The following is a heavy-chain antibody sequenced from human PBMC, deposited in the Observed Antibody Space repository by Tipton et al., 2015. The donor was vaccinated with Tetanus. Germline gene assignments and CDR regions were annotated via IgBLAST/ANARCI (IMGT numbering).Heavy chain of an antibody. CDR2: ISSSGST. V-gene: IGHV4-61*08. D-gene: IGHD4-17*01. J-gene: IGHJ4*02. CDR1: GGSLRSGDHY. Sequence: LRLSCSVSGGSLRSGDHYWSWIRQPPGKGLEWLAYISSSGSTNSNYSLKSRITMSRDTSKNQFSLKLASVTAADTAVYFCARGGNEYGDPPDYWGRGTLVTVSS. CDR3: ARGGNEYGDPPDY.